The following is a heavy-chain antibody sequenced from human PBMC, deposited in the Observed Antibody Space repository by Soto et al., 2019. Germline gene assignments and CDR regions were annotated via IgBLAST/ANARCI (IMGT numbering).Heavy chain of an antibody. CDR1: GGSISSYY. CDR3: ASNVGP. D-gene: IGHD1-26*01. Sequence: SETLSLTCPVSGGSISSYYWSWLRQPPGKGLEWIGYIYYSGSTNYNPSLKSRVTISVDTSKNQFSLKLSSVTAADTAVYYCASNVGPWGQGTLVTVSS. V-gene: IGHV4-59*01. CDR2: IYYSGST. J-gene: IGHJ5*02.